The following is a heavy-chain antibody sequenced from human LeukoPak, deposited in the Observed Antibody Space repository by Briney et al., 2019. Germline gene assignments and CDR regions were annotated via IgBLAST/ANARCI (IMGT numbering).Heavy chain of an antibody. CDR3: AKFGLRFLEWLSLGDDAFDI. CDR1: GFTFSSYA. V-gene: IGHV3-23*01. CDR2: ISGSGGST. D-gene: IGHD3-3*01. J-gene: IGHJ3*02. Sequence: PGGSLRLSCAASGFTFSSYAMSWVRQAPGKGLEWVSAISGSGGSTYYADSVKGRFTISRDNFKNTLYLQMNSLRAEDTAVYYCAKFGLRFLEWLSLGDDAFDIWGQGTMVTVSS.